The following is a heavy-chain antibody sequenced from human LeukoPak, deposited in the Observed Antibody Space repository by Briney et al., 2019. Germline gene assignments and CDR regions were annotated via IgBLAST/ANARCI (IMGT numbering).Heavy chain of an antibody. Sequence: GGSLRLSCAASGFTVSSNYMSWVRQAPGKGLEWVSVIYSGGSTYYADSVKGRFTISRDNSKNTLYLQMNSLRAEDTAVYYCARVSVGGSRAGAFDIWGQGTMVSVSS. J-gene: IGHJ3*02. CDR1: GFTVSSNY. D-gene: IGHD1-26*01. CDR2: IYSGGST. CDR3: ARVSVGGSRAGAFDI. V-gene: IGHV3-66*02.